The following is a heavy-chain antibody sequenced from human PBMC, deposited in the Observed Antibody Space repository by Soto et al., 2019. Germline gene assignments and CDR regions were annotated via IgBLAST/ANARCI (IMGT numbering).Heavy chain of an antibody. J-gene: IGHJ6*03. V-gene: IGHV3-64*01. CDR2: ISSNGVGT. Sequence: EVQLAESGGGLAQPGGSLRLSCAASGFTLSGYAMDWVRQAPGKGLEYVSGISSNGVGTYYANSVQGRFTISRDNSKNTVDLQMGSLRPEDMAMYDCARRARPDVYYMDVWGKGTTVTVSS. CDR3: ARRARPDVYYMDV. CDR1: GFTLSGYA. D-gene: IGHD6-6*01.